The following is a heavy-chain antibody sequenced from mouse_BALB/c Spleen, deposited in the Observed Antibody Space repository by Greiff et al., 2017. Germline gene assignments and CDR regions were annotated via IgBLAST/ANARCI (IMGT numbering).Heavy chain of an antibody. CDR2: ISSGSSTI. J-gene: IGHJ3*01. CDR3: ARGGYGNYGFAY. V-gene: IGHV5-17*02. CDR1: GFTFSSFG. D-gene: IGHD2-1*01. Sequence: EVQGVESGGGLVQPGGSRKLSCAASGFTFSSFGMHWVRQAPEKGLEWVAYISSGSSTIYYADTVKGRVTISRDNPKNTLFLQMTSLRSEDTAMYYCARGGYGNYGFAYWGQGTLVTVSA.